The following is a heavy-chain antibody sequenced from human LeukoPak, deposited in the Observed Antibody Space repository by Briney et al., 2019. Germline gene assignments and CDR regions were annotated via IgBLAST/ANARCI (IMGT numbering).Heavy chain of an antibody. V-gene: IGHV3-74*01. CDR3: AKAPGGGGVFDY. D-gene: IGHD3-16*01. J-gene: IGHJ4*02. CDR1: GFTFRTYW. Sequence: PGGSLRLSCAASGFTFRTYWMHWVRQAPGKGLVWVSHINIEGSSTAYADSVKGRFTISRDNAKNTLYLQMNSLRAEDTALYYCAKAPGGGGVFDYWGQGTLVTVSS. CDR2: INIEGSST.